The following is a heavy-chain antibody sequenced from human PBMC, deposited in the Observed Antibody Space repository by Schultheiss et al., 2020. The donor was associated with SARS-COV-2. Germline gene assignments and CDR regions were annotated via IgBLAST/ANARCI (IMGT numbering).Heavy chain of an antibody. J-gene: IGHJ5*02. CDR1: GGSISSYY. CDR2: INHSGST. D-gene: IGHD2-2*01. V-gene: IGHV4-34*01. Sequence: SETLSLTCTVSGGSISSYYWSWIRQPPGKGLEWIGEINHSGSTNYNPSLKSRVTMSADTSKNQFSLKLSSVTAADTAVYYCARDSGWDCSSTSCSGFDPWGQGTLVTVSS. CDR3: ARDSGWDCSSTSCSGFDP.